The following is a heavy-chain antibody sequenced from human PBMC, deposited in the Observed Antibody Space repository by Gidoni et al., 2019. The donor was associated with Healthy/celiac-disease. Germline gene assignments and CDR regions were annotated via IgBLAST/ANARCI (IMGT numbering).Heavy chain of an antibody. V-gene: IGHV3-23*01. Sequence: EVQLLESGGGLVQPGGSLRLSCAASGFTFSSYAMSWVRQAPGKGLALVSAISGSGGSTYSADSVKGRFTISRDNSKNTLYLQMNSLRAEDTAVYYCAKSDDFWSGPYYYYGMDVWGQGTTVTVSS. D-gene: IGHD3-3*01. J-gene: IGHJ6*02. CDR2: ISGSGGST. CDR1: GFTFSSYA. CDR3: AKSDDFWSGPYYYYGMDV.